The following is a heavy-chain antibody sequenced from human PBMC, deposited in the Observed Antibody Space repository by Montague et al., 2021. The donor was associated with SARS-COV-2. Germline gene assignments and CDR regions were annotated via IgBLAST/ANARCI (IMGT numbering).Heavy chain of an antibody. J-gene: IGHJ4*02. CDR1: GGSFNDYY. V-gene: IGHV4-34*01. CDR2: INHGGST. CDR3: ARGHQGVAMIVVVMIGAEYCFDS. Sequence: SETLSLTCAVYGGSFNDYYWSWIRQPPGKGLEWIGEINHGGSTNYSPSLKSRVTISADTSKNQFSLKLKSVTAADTANYYCARGHQGVAMIVVVMIGAEYCFDSWGQGSLVTASS. D-gene: IGHD3-22*01.